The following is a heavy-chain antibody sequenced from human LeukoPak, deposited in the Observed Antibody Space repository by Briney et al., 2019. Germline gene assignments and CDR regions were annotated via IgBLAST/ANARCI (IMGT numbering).Heavy chain of an antibody. CDR1: GYTFTTSY. D-gene: IGHD2-15*01. J-gene: IGHJ4*02. V-gene: IGHV1-46*01. Sequence: ASVKVSCKASGYTFTTSYMHWVRQAPGQGLAWMGIISSGDGTTNYAQKFQDRVTMRTDTSASTVYLDLSSLRSEDTAVYYCARTRGYGYVDYWGQGTLVTVSS. CDR2: ISSGDGTT. CDR3: ARTRGYGYVDY.